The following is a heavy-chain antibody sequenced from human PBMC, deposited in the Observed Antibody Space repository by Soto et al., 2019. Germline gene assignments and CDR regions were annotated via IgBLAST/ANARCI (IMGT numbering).Heavy chain of an antibody. CDR1: VGSITTTHNY. Sequence: SKTLSLTCTFSVGSITTTHNYWAWIRQPPGKGLEWIGSISYTGSTYYNPSLKSRVSISSDTSKDQFSLKLSSMTAADTGVYFCARPLLATADYYYGTDVWGRGTSVTVSS. CDR2: ISYTGST. D-gene: IGHD5-12*01. CDR3: ARPLLATADYYYGTDV. V-gene: IGHV4-39*01. J-gene: IGHJ6*02.